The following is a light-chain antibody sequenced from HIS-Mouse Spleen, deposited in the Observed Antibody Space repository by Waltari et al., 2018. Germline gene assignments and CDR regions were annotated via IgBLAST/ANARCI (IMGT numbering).Light chain of an antibody. CDR3: AAWDDSLNGVV. J-gene: IGLJ2*01. CDR2: SNK. CDR1: SSNIGSNT. Sequence: QSVLTQPPSASGTPGQRVTISCSGSSSNIGSNTVNWYQQLPGTAPKLLIYSNKRRPSGVPDRFSGSKSGTSASLAISGFQSEDEADYYCAAWDDSLNGVVFGGGTKLTVL. V-gene: IGLV1-44*01.